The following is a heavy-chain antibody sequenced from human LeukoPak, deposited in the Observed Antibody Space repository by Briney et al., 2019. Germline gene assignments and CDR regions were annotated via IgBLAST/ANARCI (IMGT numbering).Heavy chain of an antibody. Sequence: PSETLSLTCTVSGGSISSSSYYWGWIRQPPGKGLEWIGCIYYTGNTNYNPSLKSRATISVDTSKNQFSLKLSSVTAADTAVYYCARDRLQLQSWGQGTLVTVSS. D-gene: IGHD5-24*01. J-gene: IGHJ5*02. CDR1: GGSISSSSYY. CDR2: IYYTGNT. V-gene: IGHV4-39*07. CDR3: ARDRLQLQS.